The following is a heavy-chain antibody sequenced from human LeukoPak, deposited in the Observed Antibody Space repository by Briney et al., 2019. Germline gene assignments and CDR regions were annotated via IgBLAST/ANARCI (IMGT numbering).Heavy chain of an antibody. J-gene: IGHJ4*02. V-gene: IGHV3-23*01. Sequence: GGSLRLSCAASGFTFSNYAMSWVRHAPGKGLEWVSVISGSGGATYYADSVKSRFTISRDNSKNTLYLQMNSLRAEDTAVYYCAKDGVATITFDYWGQGTLVTVSS. CDR2: ISGSGGAT. D-gene: IGHD5-12*01. CDR3: AKDGVATITFDY. CDR1: GFTFSNYA.